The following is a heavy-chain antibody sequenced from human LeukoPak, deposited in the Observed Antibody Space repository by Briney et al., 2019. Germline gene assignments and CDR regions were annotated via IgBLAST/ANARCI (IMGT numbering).Heavy chain of an antibody. J-gene: IGHJ4*01. CDR1: GGSISSSSYH. V-gene: IGHV4-39*01. D-gene: IGHD4/OR15-4a*01. CDR2: IYYSGST. CDR3: ARHILYGGTFDY. Sequence: PSETLSLTCTVSGGSISSSSYHWGWIRQPPGKGLEWIGSIYYSGSTYYNPSLKSRVTISVDTSKNQFSLKLSSVTAADTAVYYCARHILYGGTFDYWGQEPWSPSPQ.